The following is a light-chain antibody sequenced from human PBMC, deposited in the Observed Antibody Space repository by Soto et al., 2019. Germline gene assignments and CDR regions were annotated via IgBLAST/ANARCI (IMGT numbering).Light chain of an antibody. J-gene: IGKJ1*01. CDR2: GAS. CDR3: QQYNNWSGT. CDR1: QSVSSN. V-gene: IGKV3-15*01. Sequence: EIVMTQSPANLSVSPGERATLSCRASQSVSSNLAWYQQKPGQAPRLLIYGASTRATGIPARFSGSGSGTEFTLTISSLQSEDFAVYYCQQYNNWSGTFGQGTKVEIK.